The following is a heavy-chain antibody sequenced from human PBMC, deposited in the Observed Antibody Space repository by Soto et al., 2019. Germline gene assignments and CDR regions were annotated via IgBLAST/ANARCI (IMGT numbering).Heavy chain of an antibody. V-gene: IGHV3-23*01. CDR3: AKPSVCISTTCYDGLDV. CDR2: ISRRDTSP. D-gene: IGHD2-2*01. Sequence: GGPLRLSWAASGFTFRTYAMYWVRQVPGKGLEWVSAISRRDTSPYYADSVKGRFTISRDNSKNTLYLQMNSLRADDTAVYYCAKPSVCISTTCYDGLDVWGQGTTVTVSS. J-gene: IGHJ6*02. CDR1: GFTFRTYA.